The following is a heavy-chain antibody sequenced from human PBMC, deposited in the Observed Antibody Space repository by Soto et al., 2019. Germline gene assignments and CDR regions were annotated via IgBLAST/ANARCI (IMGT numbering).Heavy chain of an antibody. CDR2: IYYSGST. V-gene: IGHV4-39*01. D-gene: IGHD3-9*01. J-gene: IGHJ4*02. Sequence: SETLSLTCTVSGGSISSSSYYWGWIRQPPGKGLEWIGSIYYSGSTYYNPSLKSRVTISVDTSKNQFSLKLSSVTAADTAVYYRARLEGFRAPRYFDWFFEYWGQGTLVTVS. CDR3: ARLEGFRAPRYFDWFFEY. CDR1: GGSISSSSYY.